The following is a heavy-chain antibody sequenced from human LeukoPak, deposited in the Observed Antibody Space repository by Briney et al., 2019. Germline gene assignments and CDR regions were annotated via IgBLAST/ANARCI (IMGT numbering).Heavy chain of an antibody. V-gene: IGHV4-39*01. CDR1: GDSISSSNYH. CDR3: ARGEYYYYGMDV. J-gene: IGHJ6*02. Sequence: PSETLSLTCTVSGDSISSSNYHWGWIRQPPGKGLEWIGSIYNSGTTYYNPSLKSRVTISVDTSKNQFSLKVTSVTAADTAVYYCARGEYYYYGMDVWGQGTTVTVSS. CDR2: IYNSGTT.